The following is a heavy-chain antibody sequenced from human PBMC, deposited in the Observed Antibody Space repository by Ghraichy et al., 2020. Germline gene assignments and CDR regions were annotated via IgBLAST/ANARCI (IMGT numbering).Heavy chain of an antibody. V-gene: IGHV3-30*18. CDR3: AKDGTYYYDSSGYPDYFDY. Sequence: GGSLRLSCAAPGFTFSSYGMHWVRQAPGKGLEWVAVISYDGSNKYYADSVKGRFTISRDNSKNTLYLQMNSLRAEDTAVYYCAKDGTYYYDSSGYPDYFDYWGQGTLVTVSS. CDR1: GFTFSSYG. J-gene: IGHJ4*02. CDR2: ISYDGSNK. D-gene: IGHD3-22*01.